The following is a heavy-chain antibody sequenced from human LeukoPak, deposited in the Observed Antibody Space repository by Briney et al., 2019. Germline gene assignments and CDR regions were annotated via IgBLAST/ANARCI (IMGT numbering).Heavy chain of an antibody. CDR3: ARDATYYDFWSGYYGIDY. Sequence: GGSLRLSCAASGFTFNSYAMHWVRQAPGKGLEWVSSISSSSSYIYYADSVKGRFTISRDNAKNSLYLQMNSLRAEDTAVYYCARDATYYDFWSGYYGIDYWGQGTLVTVSS. CDR1: GFTFNSYA. D-gene: IGHD3-3*01. V-gene: IGHV3-21*01. CDR2: ISSSSSYI. J-gene: IGHJ4*02.